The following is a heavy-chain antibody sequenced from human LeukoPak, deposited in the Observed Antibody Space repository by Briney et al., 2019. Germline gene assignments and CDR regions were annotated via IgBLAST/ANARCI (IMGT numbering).Heavy chain of an antibody. CDR3: ARAHYYDSSAFDY. D-gene: IGHD3-22*01. J-gene: IGHJ4*02. Sequence: PGGSLRLSCAASGFTVSSNYMSWVRQAPGKGLEWVSAIYSGGSTYYADSVKGRFTISRDNSKNTLYLQMNSLRAEDTAVYYCARAHYYDSSAFDYWGQGTLVTVSS. CDR1: GFTVSSNY. V-gene: IGHV3-53*01. CDR2: IYSGGST.